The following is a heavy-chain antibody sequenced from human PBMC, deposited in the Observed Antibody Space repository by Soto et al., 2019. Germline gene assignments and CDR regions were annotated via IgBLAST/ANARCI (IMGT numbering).Heavy chain of an antibody. CDR3: ARGPDSSGYCYYYGMDV. J-gene: IGHJ6*02. CDR1: GGSFNNYY. D-gene: IGHD3-22*01. CDR2: INHSGST. V-gene: IGHV4-34*01. Sequence: SETLSLTCAVYGGSFNNYYWRWIRQPPGKGLEWIGEINHSGSTNYNPSLKSRVTISVDTSKNQFSLKLSSVTAADTAVYYCARGPDSSGYCYYYGMDVWGQGTTVTVSS.